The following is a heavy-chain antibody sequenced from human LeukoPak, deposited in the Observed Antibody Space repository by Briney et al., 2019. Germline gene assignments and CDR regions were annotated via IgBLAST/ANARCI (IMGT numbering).Heavy chain of an antibody. CDR2: IYYSGST. D-gene: IGHD3-22*01. CDR3: ARALYDSSGYSYYYYMDV. V-gene: IGHV4-39*07. CDR1: GGSISSSIYY. Sequence: SETLSLTCTVSGGSISSSIYYWGWIRQPPGKGLEWIGSIYYSGSTYYNPSLKSRVTISVDTSKNQFSLKLSSVTAADTAVYYCARALYDSSGYSYYYYMDVWGKGTTVTVSS. J-gene: IGHJ6*03.